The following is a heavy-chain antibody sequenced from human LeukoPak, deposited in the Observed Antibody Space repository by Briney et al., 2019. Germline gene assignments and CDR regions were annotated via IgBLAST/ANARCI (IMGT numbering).Heavy chain of an antibody. CDR1: GFTFNNYA. CDR2: ISYDGSKK. Sequence: GRSLRLSCAASGFTFNNYALPWVRQAPGKGLEWVAVISYDGSKKYYAESVKGRFTISRDNSKNTLYLQMSSLRAEDTAVYYCARVGRPEYYYYYMNVWGKGTTVTVSS. V-gene: IGHV3-30-3*01. CDR3: ARVGRPEYYYYYMNV. J-gene: IGHJ6*03.